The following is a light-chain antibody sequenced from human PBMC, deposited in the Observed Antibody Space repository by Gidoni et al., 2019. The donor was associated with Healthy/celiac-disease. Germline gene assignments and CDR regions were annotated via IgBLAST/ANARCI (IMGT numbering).Light chain of an antibody. CDR3: QQRSNWPLI. J-gene: IGKJ4*01. Sequence: EIVFTQSPATLSLSPGERATLSCRASQSVSSYLAWYQQKPGQAPRLLIYDASNRATGIPARCSGSGSGTDFTLTISSLEPEDFAVYYCQQRSNWPLIFGGGTKVEIK. CDR1: QSVSSY. CDR2: DAS. V-gene: IGKV3-11*01.